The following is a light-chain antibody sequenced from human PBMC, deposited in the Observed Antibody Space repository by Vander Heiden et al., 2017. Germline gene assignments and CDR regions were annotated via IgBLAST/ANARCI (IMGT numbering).Light chain of an antibody. Sequence: AGLTQPPSVSKGLRQTATLTCTGNSNNVGYEGAAWLQQHQRHPPKLLSYRDNSRPSGISERFSTSRSGNTASLTITGLQPEDEADYYCSAWDRSLSAVVFGGGTKLTVL. CDR1: SNNVGYEG. J-gene: IGLJ2*01. CDR2: RDN. CDR3: SAWDRSLSAVV. V-gene: IGLV10-54*04.